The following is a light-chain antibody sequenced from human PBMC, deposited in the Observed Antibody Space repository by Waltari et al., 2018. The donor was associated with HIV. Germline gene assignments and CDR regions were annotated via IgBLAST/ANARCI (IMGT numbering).Light chain of an antibody. V-gene: IGLV2-14*03. CDR3: SSYTDSSVI. CDR1: SSDIGNYKY. CDR2: YDN. Sequence: QSALTQPASVSGPPGQSITISCTGASSDIGNYKYVSGYQHHPVIAPKLIIYYDNNRPSGVSNRFSGSKSGKTASLTISGLQAEDESDYYCSSYTDSSVIFGGGTKVTVL. J-gene: IGLJ2*01.